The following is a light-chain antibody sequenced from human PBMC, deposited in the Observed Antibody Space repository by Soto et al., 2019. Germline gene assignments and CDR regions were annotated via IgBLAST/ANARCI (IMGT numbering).Light chain of an antibody. CDR3: QNYNSAPLS. Sequence: DIQMTQSPSSLSASVGDRVTITCRASQGIRNYLAWYQQKPGKVLKLLIYAASTLQSGVPSRFSGSGSGTDFTLTISSLQPEDVATYYCQNYNSAPLSFGGGTKVEIK. J-gene: IGKJ4*01. V-gene: IGKV1-27*01. CDR1: QGIRNY. CDR2: AAS.